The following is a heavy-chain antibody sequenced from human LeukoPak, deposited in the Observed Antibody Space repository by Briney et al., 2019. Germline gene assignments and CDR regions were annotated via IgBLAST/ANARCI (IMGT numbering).Heavy chain of an antibody. J-gene: IGHJ4*02. CDR3: ARDGDRDGYNRFDY. CDR2: IYYSGST. D-gene: IGHD5-24*01. Sequence: SETLSLTCSVSGGSISSGDYYWSWIRQPPGKGLEWIGYIYYSGSTYYNPSLKSRVTISVDTSKNQFSLKLSSVTAADRAVYYCARDGDRDGYNRFDYWGQGTLVTVSS. CDR1: GGSISSGDYY. V-gene: IGHV4-30-4*01.